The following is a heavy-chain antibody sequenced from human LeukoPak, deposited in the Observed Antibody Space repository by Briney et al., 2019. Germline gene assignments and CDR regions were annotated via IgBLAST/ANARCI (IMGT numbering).Heavy chain of an antibody. Sequence: GASVKVSCKASGGSFSSYAISWVRQAPGQGLEWMGGIIPIFGTANYAQKFQGRVTITRDTSASTAYMELSSLRSEDTAVYYCATPDTTMIAEAMDVWGQGTTVTVSS. V-gene: IGHV1-69*05. D-gene: IGHD3-22*01. CDR1: GGSFSSYA. J-gene: IGHJ6*02. CDR2: IIPIFGTA. CDR3: ATPDTTMIAEAMDV.